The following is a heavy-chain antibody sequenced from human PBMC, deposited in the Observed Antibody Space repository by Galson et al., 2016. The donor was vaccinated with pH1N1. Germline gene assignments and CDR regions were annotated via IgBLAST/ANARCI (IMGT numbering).Heavy chain of an antibody. V-gene: IGHV3-23*01. D-gene: IGHD1/OR15-1a*01. CDR2: ITGSGDST. CDR3: ARGAITTPGLDC. CDR1: EFTFTDYA. J-gene: IGHJ4*02. Sequence: SLRLSCAASEFTFTDYAMTWVRQAPGKGLEWVSSITGSGDSTFYADSVKGRFTISRDNSKNTLYLQMNSLRVEDTAMYYCARGAITTPGLDCWGQGTLVTVSS.